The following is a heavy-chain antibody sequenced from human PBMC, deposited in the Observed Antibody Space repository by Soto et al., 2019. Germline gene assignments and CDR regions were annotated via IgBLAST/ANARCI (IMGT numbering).Heavy chain of an antibody. CDR2: ISYGGSIK. D-gene: IGHD2-2*01. CDR1: GFTFSTYA. V-gene: IGHV3-30-3*01. J-gene: IGHJ4*02. Sequence: GGSLRLSCAASGFTFSTYAMHWVRQAPGKGLEWVAVISYGGSIKYYADSVKGRFTISRDNSKNTLYLQMDSLRVEDTAVYYCARGLGITSWIDYWGQGTLVTVSS. CDR3: ARGLGITSWIDY.